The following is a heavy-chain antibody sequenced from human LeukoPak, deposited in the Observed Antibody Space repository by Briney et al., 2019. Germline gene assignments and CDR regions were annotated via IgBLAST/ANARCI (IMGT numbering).Heavy chain of an antibody. CDR3: IQKGGSSLDY. CDR2: IYYSGST. Sequence: SETLSLTCTVSGGSISSSSYYWGWIRQPPGKGLEWIGSIYYSGSTYYNPSLKSRVTISVDTSKNQFSLKLSSVTAADTAVYYCIQKGGSSLDYWGQGTLVTVSS. V-gene: IGHV4-39*07. D-gene: IGHD6-13*01. CDR1: GGSISSSSYY. J-gene: IGHJ4*02.